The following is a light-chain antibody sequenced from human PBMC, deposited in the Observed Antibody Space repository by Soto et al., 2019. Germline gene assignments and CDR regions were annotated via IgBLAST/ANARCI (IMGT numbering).Light chain of an antibody. V-gene: IGKV1-39*01. CDR3: QQSYSTSPWT. CDR2: DPS. Sequence: DLQLTQSPSSLSASVGDKVTITCRASQSIRSYLNWVQQKPGKAPKLPIYDPSSLQTGVPSRFSGSGSATDYSLTISSLQPEDFAAYYCQQSYSTSPWTFGQGTKVEIK. J-gene: IGKJ1*01. CDR1: QSIRSY.